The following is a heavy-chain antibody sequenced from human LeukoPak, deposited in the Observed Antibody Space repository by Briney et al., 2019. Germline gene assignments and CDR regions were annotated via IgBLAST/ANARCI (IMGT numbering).Heavy chain of an antibody. Sequence: AASVKVSCKASGYTFTGYYMHWVRQAPGQGLEWMGGIIPIFGTANYAQKFQGRVTITADESTSTAYMELSSLRSEDTAVYYCARVPRYYDSSGYYYHPFDYWGQGTLVTVSS. CDR2: IIPIFGTA. J-gene: IGHJ4*02. D-gene: IGHD3-22*01. V-gene: IGHV1-69*13. CDR3: ARVPRYYDSSGYYYHPFDY. CDR1: GYTFTGYY.